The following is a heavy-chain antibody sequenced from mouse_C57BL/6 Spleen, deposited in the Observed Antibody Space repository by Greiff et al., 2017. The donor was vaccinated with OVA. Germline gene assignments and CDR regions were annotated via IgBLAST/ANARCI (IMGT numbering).Heavy chain of an antibody. Sequence: VQLQQPGAELVRPGTSVKLSCKASGYTFTSYWMHWVKQRPGQGLEWIGVIDPSASYTNYNQKFKGKATLTVDTSSSTAYMQLSSLTSEDSAVYYCARDYYYGSSPQWYFDVWGTGTTVTVSS. CDR1: GYTFTSYW. J-gene: IGHJ1*03. D-gene: IGHD1-1*01. V-gene: IGHV1-59*01. CDR2: IDPSASYT. CDR3: ARDYYYGSSPQWYFDV.